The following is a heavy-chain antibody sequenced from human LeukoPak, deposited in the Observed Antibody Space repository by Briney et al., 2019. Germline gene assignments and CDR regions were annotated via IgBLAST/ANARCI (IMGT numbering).Heavy chain of an antibody. CDR1: GFSFSTYA. Sequence: PGGSLRLSCAAPGFSFSTYAMTWVRQAPGKGLEWVSSISGTGGRTSYADSVKGRFTISRDNSKNTLYLQMKSLRAEDTAVYYCAKYYYDSSEGYFDYWGQGTLVTVSS. V-gene: IGHV3-23*01. CDR3: AKYYYDSSEGYFDY. CDR2: ISGTGGRT. D-gene: IGHD3-22*01. J-gene: IGHJ4*02.